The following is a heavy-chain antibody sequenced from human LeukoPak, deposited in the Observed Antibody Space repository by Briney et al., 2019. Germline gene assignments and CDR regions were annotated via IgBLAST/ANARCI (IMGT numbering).Heavy chain of an antibody. D-gene: IGHD3-22*01. CDR3: ARAGSEYYYDSSGAWYYFDY. V-gene: IGHV3-74*01. CDR1: GFTFSTYW. J-gene: IGHJ4*02. CDR2: INSDGSST. Sequence: PGGSLRLSCAASGFTFSTYWMHWVRQAPGKGLVWVSRINSDGSSTSYADSVKGRFTISRDNAKNTLYLQMNSLRAEDTAVYYCARAGSEYYYDSSGAWYYFDYWGQGTLVTVSS.